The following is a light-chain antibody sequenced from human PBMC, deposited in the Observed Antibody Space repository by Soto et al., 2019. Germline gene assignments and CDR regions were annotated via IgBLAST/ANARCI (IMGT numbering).Light chain of an antibody. V-gene: IGKV3-11*01. Sequence: EIVLTQSQATLSVSPGERVTLSCRASQNLHSFLTWYQQRPGQAPRHLIYDGSKRAAGVPDRISGDGSGTDYTLTISSLEPEDFAVYYCQQRTRWLMTFGQGTRVEIK. J-gene: IGKJ5*01. CDR1: QNLHSF. CDR2: DGS. CDR3: QQRTRWLMT.